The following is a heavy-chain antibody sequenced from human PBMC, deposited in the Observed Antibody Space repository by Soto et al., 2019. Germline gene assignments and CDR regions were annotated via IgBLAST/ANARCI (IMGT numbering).Heavy chain of an antibody. CDR3: AKESLGDIVVVPVALGF. J-gene: IGHJ4*02. D-gene: IGHD2-2*01. V-gene: IGHV3-23*01. CDR2: ISGSGGNT. Sequence: GGSLRLSCVASGFTFSSNAMSWVRQAPGKGLEWVSSISGSGGNTYHADSVKGRFTISRDNSKRTLYLQMNSLRAEDTAVYYCAKESLGDIVVVPVALGFWGQGTLVTVSS. CDR1: GFTFSSNA.